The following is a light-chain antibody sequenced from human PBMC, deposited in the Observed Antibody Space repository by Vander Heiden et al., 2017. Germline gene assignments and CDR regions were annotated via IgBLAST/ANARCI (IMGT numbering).Light chain of an antibody. CDR3: QRRSSRFFT. Sequence: STQSPATLSLSPGERATLFCRASQSAGSYFAWYQQRPSQDPRVLSYNTSNKAPGIPAKFSGSGSGTDFTLTISGMGTEGFAVYYCQRRSSRFFTFGQGTRLEIK. CDR1: QSAGSY. V-gene: IGKV3-11*01. J-gene: IGKJ5*01. CDR2: NTS.